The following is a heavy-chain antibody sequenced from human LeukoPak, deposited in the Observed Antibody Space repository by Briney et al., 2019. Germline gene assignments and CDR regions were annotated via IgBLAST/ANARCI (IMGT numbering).Heavy chain of an antibody. CDR2: IYYSGST. J-gene: IGHJ4*02. V-gene: IGHV4-59*01. CDR3: ARGGYYYDSSGYYRSNKYYFDY. Sequence: SETLSLTCSVSGDSISSYYWSWIRQPPGKGLEWIGYIYYSGSTNYNPSLKSRVTISVDTSKNQFSLKLSSVTAADTAVYYCARGGYYYDSSGYYRSNKYYFDYWGQGTLVTVSS. D-gene: IGHD3-22*01. CDR1: GDSISSYY.